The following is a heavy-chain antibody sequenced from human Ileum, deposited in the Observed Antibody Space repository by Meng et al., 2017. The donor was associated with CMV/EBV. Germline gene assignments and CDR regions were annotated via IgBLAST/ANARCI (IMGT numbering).Heavy chain of an antibody. D-gene: IGHD2-2*01. J-gene: IGHJ3*02. CDR1: GGSISSGDYY. Sequence: SETLSLTCIVSGGSISSGDYYWSWIRQPPGKGLEWIGYIYYSGSTNYNPSLKSRVTISVDTSKNQFSLKLSSVTAADTAVYYCARETYCSSTSCSYGAFDIWGQGTMVTVSS. CDR2: IYYSGST. V-gene: IGHV4-61*08. CDR3: ARETYCSSTSCSYGAFDI.